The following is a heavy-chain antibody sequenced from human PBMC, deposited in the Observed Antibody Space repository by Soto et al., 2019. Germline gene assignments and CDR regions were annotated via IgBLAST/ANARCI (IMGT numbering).Heavy chain of an antibody. CDR1: GGTFSSYA. CDR3: ARDLSSITGTESGWFDP. Sequence: QVQLVQSGAEVKKPGSSVKVSCKASGGTFSSYAISWVRQAPGQGIELMGGIIPIFGTANYAQKFQGRVTITAQESTCTPYMELSSLRSEDKDVYYYARDLSSITGTESGWFDPWGQGTLVTVSS. D-gene: IGHD1-20*01. J-gene: IGHJ5*02. V-gene: IGHV1-69*01. CDR2: IIPIFGTA.